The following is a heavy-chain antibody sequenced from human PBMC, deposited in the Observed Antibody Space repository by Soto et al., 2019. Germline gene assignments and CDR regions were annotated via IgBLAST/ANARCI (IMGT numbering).Heavy chain of an antibody. CDR3: ATMNGYFEY. J-gene: IGHJ4*02. Sequence: WGSLRLSCAASGFTFTNYAISLVRQAPGKGLEWVSVVSGRSATTYYADSVTGRFTISRDNSKKTHYLQMTSLRAEDTAMYYCATMNGYFEYWGQGTPVTVSS. CDR1: GFTFTNYA. D-gene: IGHD3-22*01. CDR2: VSGRSATT. V-gene: IGHV3-23*01.